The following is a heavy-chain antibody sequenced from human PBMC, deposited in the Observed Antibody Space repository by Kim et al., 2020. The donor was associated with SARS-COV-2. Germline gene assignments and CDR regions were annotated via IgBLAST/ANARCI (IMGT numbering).Heavy chain of an antibody. CDR2: ISAYDSANT. CDR3: TRTVYWTMTTNRYFDS. CDR1: GYTFIKYG. Sequence: ASVKVSCRASGYTFIKYGISWVRQAPGQGLEWMGWISAYDSANTNYAQNFQGRVVMTTDTSTTTAYMELRSLRSDDTAIYYCTRTVYWTMTTNRYFDSWGQGTLITVSS. D-gene: IGHD2-8*02. J-gene: IGHJ4*02. V-gene: IGHV1-18*01.